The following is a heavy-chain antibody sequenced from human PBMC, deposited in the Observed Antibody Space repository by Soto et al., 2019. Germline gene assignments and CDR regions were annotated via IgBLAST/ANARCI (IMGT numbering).Heavy chain of an antibody. CDR3: TTVRITMVRGVIKTINMDV. D-gene: IGHD3-10*01. CDR1: GFTFSNAW. CDR2: IKSKTDGGTT. V-gene: IGHV3-15*07. Sequence: EVQLVESGGGLVKPGGSLRLSCAASGFTFSNAWMNWVRQAPGKGLEWVGRIKSKTDGGTTDYAAPVKGRFTISRDDSKNTLSLQMNSLKTEDTAVYYCTTVRITMVRGVIKTINMDVWGQGTTVTVSS. J-gene: IGHJ6*02.